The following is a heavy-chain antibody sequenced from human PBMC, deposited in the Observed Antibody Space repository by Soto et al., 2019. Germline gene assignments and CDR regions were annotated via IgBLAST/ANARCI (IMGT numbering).Heavy chain of an antibody. CDR2: IYYSGST. Sequence: TLSLTCTVSGGSISSGDYYWSWIRQPPGKGLEWIGYIYYSGSTYYNPSLKSRVTISVDTSKNQFSLKLSSVTAADTAVYYCARGVTSSGWYSDYWGQGTLVTVSS. J-gene: IGHJ4*02. V-gene: IGHV4-30-4*01. CDR1: GGSISSGDYY. CDR3: ARGVTSSGWYSDY. D-gene: IGHD6-19*01.